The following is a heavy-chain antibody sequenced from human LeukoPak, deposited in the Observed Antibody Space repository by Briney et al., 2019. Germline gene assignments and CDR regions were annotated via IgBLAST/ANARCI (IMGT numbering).Heavy chain of an antibody. V-gene: IGHV4-59*01. J-gene: IGHJ2*01. CDR1: GGSINYYY. Sequence: SETLSLTCTVSGGSINYYYWMWIRQPPGRGLEWIGYIYYSGSTNYNPSLKSRVTISVDTSKNQFSLKLSSVTAADTAVYYCARVLGTTVTTRYFDLWGRGTLVTVSS. CDR2: IYYSGST. D-gene: IGHD4-17*01. CDR3: ARVLGTTVTTRYFDL.